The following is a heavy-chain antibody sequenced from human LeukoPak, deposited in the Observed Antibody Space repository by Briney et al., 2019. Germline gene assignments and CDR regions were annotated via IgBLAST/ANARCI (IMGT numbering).Heavy chain of an antibody. J-gene: IGHJ4*02. CDR2: ISGSGGST. V-gene: IGHV3-23*01. Sequence: GGSLRLSCAASGFTFSSYAMSWVRQAPGKGLEWVSAISGSGGSTYYADSVKGRFTISRDNSKNTLYLQMNSLRAEDTAVYYCAASSGYPRYFDYWGQGTLVTVSS. CDR1: GFTFSSYA. CDR3: AASSGYPRYFDY. D-gene: IGHD3-22*01.